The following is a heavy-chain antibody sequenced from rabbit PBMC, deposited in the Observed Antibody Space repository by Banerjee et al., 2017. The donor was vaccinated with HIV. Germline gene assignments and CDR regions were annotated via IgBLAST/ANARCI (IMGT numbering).Heavy chain of an antibody. D-gene: IGHD4-1*01. CDR1: GFSFNSGYH. Sequence: QSLEESGGGLVQPGASLTLTCTASGFSFNSGYHMCWVRQAPGKGLEWIACIAAGSSGNTYYASWAKGRFTISKTSSTTVTLQMTSLTAADTATYFCARGYYSSGWGEAYFTLWGPGTLVTVS. CDR2: IAAGSSGNT. V-gene: IGHV1S40*01. J-gene: IGHJ4*01. CDR3: ARGYYSSGWGEAYFTL.